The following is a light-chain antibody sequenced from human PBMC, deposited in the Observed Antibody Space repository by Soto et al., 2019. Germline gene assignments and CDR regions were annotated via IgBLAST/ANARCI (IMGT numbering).Light chain of an antibody. Sequence: EIVLTQFPGALSLSPGERVTLSCRASQTVSNTYLAWYQQKSGQAPKFLIYGASNRAPGIPDRFSGSGSGTYFTLTISRLEPEDFPVYYCHQYGALPPTFGGGTKVEIK. CDR1: QTVSNTY. V-gene: IGKV3-20*01. J-gene: IGKJ4*01. CDR2: GAS. CDR3: HQYGALPPT.